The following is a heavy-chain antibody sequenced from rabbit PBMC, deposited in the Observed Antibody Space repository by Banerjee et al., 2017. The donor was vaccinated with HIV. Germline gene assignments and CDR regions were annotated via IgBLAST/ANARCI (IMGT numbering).Heavy chain of an antibody. CDR3: ARDAYAGSSYPNYFNL. CDR2: IYAGSSGST. J-gene: IGHJ4*01. Sequence: QSLEESGGDLVKPGASLTLTCTASGFSFSSGYYMCWVRQAPGKGLEWIACIYAGSSGSTYYASWAKGRFTITRSTSLNTVTLQLNSLTAADTATYFCARDAYAGSSYPNYFNLWGQGTLVTVS. CDR1: GFSFSSGYY. D-gene: IGHD8-1*01. V-gene: IGHV1S40*01.